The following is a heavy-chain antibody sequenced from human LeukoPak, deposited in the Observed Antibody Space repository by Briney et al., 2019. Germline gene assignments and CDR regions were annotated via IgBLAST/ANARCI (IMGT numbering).Heavy chain of an antibody. Sequence: SETLSLTCTVSGGSISSSSYYWGWIRQPAGKGLEWIGRIYTSGSTNYNPSLKSRVTISVDTSKNQFSLKLSSVTAADTAVYYCAREATVTTLLDYWGQGTLVTVSS. CDR3: AREATVTTLLDY. CDR1: GGSISSSSYY. V-gene: IGHV4-61*02. D-gene: IGHD4-17*01. CDR2: IYTSGST. J-gene: IGHJ4*02.